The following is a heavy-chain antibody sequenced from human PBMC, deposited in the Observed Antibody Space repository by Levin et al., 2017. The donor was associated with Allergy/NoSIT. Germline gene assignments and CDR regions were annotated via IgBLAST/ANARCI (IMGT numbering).Heavy chain of an antibody. CDR3: ACRGYSYEDEY. CDR2: MYYSGST. Sequence: SETLSLTCTVTVSVGSISSYYCSWIRQPPGERLEWMAYMYYSGSTNYNPSLKSRLTVSVDTSKNQYSLRLRSVTTADTAVYYCACRGYSYEDEYWGQGTLVTVSS. CDR1: VGSISSYY. J-gene: IGHJ4*02. D-gene: IGHD5-18*01. V-gene: IGHV4-59*01.